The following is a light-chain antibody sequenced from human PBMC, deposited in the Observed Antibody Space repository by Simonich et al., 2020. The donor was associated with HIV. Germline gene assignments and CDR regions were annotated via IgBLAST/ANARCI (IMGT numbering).Light chain of an antibody. CDR3: ASYTSSTTWV. CDR1: SSDVCGYNF. J-gene: IGLJ3*02. CDR2: DVS. V-gene: IGLV2-14*03. Sequence: QSALTQPASVSGSPGQSITISCTGTSSDVCGYNFVSWYQQHPGKAPKLMIYDVSKWPSGVSLRFSGSKSGNTASLSISGLQAEDEADYYCASYTSSTTWVFGGGTKLTVL.